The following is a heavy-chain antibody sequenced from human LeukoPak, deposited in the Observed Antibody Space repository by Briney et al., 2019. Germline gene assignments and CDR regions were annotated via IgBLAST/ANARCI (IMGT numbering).Heavy chain of an antibody. Sequence: PSETLSLTCTVSGGSISSYYWSWIRQPPGKGLEWIGYIYYSGSTNYNPSLKSRVTISVDTSKNQFSLKLSSVTAADTAVYYCARESITMVRGVIIKGDWFDPWGQGTLVTVSS. CDR1: GGSISSYY. CDR2: IYYSGST. V-gene: IGHV4-59*01. CDR3: ARESITMVRGVIIKGDWFDP. J-gene: IGHJ5*02. D-gene: IGHD3-10*01.